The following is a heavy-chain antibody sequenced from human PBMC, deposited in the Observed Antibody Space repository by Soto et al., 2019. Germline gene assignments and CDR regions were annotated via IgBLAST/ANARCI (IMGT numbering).Heavy chain of an antibody. V-gene: IGHV3-11*01. CDR1: GFTFSDYY. J-gene: IGHJ4*02. Sequence: GGSLRLSCAASGFTFSDYYMSWIRQAPGKGLEWVSYISSSGSTIYYADSVKGRFTISRDNAKNSLYLQMNSLRAEDTAVYYCASIVVVPAAPHFDYWGQGTLVTVSS. D-gene: IGHD2-2*01. CDR3: ASIVVVPAAPHFDY. CDR2: ISSSGSTI.